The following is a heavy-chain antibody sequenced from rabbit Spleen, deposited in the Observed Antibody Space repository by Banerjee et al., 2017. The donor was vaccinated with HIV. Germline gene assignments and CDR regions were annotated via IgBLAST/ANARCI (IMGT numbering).Heavy chain of an antibody. CDR3: ARSGYDGSGACGL. J-gene: IGHJ4*01. Sequence: QSLEESGGDLVKPGASLTLTCTASGVSFSGDSYMCWVRQAPGKGLEWIVCIDSGSSGFTYFASWAKGRFTISKTSSTTVTLQMTGLTAADTATYGCARSGYDGSGACGLWGPGTLVTVS. CDR2: IDSGSSGFT. V-gene: IGHV1S40*01. CDR1: GVSFSGDSY. D-gene: IGHD4-2*01.